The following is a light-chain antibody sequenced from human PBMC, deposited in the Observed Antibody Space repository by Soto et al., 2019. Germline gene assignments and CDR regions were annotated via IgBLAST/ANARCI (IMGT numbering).Light chain of an antibody. Sequence: QSALTQPASVSGSPGQSITISCTGTSSDVGGYNYVSWYQQHPGKAPKLMIYEVSNRPSGVSNRFSGSKSGNMASLTISGLQAEDEADYYCSSYTSSSTLPYVFGTGTKVTVL. CDR2: EVS. J-gene: IGLJ1*01. CDR1: SSDVGGYNY. CDR3: SSYTSSSTLPYV. V-gene: IGLV2-14*01.